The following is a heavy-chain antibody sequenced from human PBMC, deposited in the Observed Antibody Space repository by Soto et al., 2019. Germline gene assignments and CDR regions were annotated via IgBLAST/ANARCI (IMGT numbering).Heavy chain of an antibody. J-gene: IGHJ6*04. Sequence: PSETLSLTCTVSGGSISSYYWSWIRQPPGKGLEWIGYIYYSGSTNYKPSIKSRVTISVDTSKNQFSLKLSSVTAADTAVYYCARDSPPDFWSGYPDVWGKGTTVTVSS. CDR3: ARDSPPDFWSGYPDV. V-gene: IGHV4-59*01. CDR1: GGSISSYY. D-gene: IGHD3-3*01. CDR2: IYYSGST.